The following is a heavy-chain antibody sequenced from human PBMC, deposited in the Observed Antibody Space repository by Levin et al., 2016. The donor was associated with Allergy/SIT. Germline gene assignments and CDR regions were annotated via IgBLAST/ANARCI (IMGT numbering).Heavy chain of an antibody. V-gene: IGHV1-46*01. Sequence: ASVKVSCKASGYTFTSYNIHWVRQAPGQGLEWMGIIDPRGDSTGHEQNFQGRVTMTIDTSTSTVYMDLSSLRSEDTAVYYCARDSTRWSTDYWGQGTLVTVSS. D-gene: IGHD2-15*01. CDR3: ARDSTRWSTDY. CDR2: IDPRGDST. CDR1: GYTFTSYN. J-gene: IGHJ4*02.